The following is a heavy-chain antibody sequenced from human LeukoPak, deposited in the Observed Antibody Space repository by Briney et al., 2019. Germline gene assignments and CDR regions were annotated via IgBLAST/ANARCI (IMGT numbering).Heavy chain of an antibody. CDR1: GFTFSSYS. V-gene: IGHV3-21*01. Sequence: GGSLRLSCAASGFTFSSYSMNWVRQAPGKGLEWVSSISSSNSYIYYADSVKGRFTISRDNAKNSLYLQMNSLRAEDTAVYYCARDWRPVITPHYYFDYWGQGTLVTVSS. CDR3: ARDWRPVITPHYYFDY. D-gene: IGHD3-22*01. J-gene: IGHJ4*02. CDR2: ISSSNSYI.